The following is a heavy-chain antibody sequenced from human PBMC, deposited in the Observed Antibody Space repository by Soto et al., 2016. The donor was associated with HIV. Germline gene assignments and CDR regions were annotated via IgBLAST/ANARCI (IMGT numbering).Heavy chain of an antibody. CDR2: ISGSSSKI. D-gene: IGHD5-12*01. V-gene: IGHV3-48*04. CDR3: AGEGGHSGYGAKEY. CDR1: GFIFSKYG. J-gene: IGHJ4*02. Sequence: EVQLVESGGGLVQPGGSLRLSCAASGFIFSKYGMDWVRQAPGKGLEWVSYISGSSSKIYYADSVKGRFSISRDNAKSSLYLQLNSLRAEDTAVYYCAGEGGHSGYGAKEYWGQGTLVTVSS.